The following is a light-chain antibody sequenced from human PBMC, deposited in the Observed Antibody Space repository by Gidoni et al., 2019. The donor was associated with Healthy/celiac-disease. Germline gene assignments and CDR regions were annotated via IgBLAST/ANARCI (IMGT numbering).Light chain of an antibody. V-gene: IGKV1-39*01. J-gene: IGKJ2*01. CDR1: QSISSH. Sequence: DSHMTDSPSTLSASVGDRVTITCRASQSISSHLIWYQQKPGQAPKLLIYAASSLHSGVPSRFSGSGSGTDFTLTISSLQPEDFATYYCQQSYSTPYTFGQGTKLEIK. CDR2: AAS. CDR3: QQSYSTPYT.